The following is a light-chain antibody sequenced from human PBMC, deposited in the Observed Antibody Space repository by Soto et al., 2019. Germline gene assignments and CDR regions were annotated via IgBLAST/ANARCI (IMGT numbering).Light chain of an antibody. CDR1: HDISTF. Sequence: DIQLTQSPSLLSASIGDRVTITCRASHDISTFLAWYQQKPGKAPKLLIYDASSLESGVPSRFSGSGSGTEFTLTISSLQPDDFATYYCQQYNSYRRTFGQGTKVDIK. CDR2: DAS. CDR3: QQYNSYRRT. J-gene: IGKJ1*01. V-gene: IGKV1-5*01.